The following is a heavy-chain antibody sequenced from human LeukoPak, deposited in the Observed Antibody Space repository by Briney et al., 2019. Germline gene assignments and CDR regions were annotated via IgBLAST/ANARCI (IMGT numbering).Heavy chain of an antibody. CDR1: GYSLSSGHY. CDR2: IYHSGST. J-gene: IGHJ4*02. V-gene: IGHV4-38-2*02. Sequence: SETLSVTCGVSGYSLSSGHYWGWIRQPPGKGLEWIGSIYHSGSTHYNPSLKSRVITSVDTSKNQFSLKLTSVTAADTAVYYCATDNGGRFDYWGQGTLVTVSS. D-gene: IGHD2-8*01. CDR3: ATDNGGRFDY.